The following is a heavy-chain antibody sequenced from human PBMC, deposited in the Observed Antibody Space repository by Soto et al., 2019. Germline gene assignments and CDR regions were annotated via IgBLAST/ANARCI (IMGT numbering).Heavy chain of an antibody. V-gene: IGHV3-33*01. D-gene: IGHD4-17*01. J-gene: IGHJ6*02. CDR2: IWYDGSNK. CDR1: GFTFSSYG. CDR3: ARSPPLTTVTTEDYYYGMDV. Sequence: PGGSLRLSCAASGFTFSSYGMHWVRQAPGKGLEWVAVIWYDGSNKYYADSVKGRFTISRDNSKNTLYLQMNSLRAEDTAVYYCARSPPLTTVTTEDYYYGMDVWGQGTTVTVSS.